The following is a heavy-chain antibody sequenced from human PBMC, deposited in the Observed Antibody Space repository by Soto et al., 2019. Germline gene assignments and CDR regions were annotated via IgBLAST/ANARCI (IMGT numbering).Heavy chain of an antibody. CDR1: GFTFSSYG. V-gene: IGHV3-33*01. D-gene: IGHD3-9*01. J-gene: IGHJ3*02. Sequence: GGSLRLSCAASGFTFSSYGMHWVRQAPGKGLEWVAVIWYDGSNKYYADSVKGRFTISRDNSKNTLYLQMTSLRAEDTAVYYCARARWFVYYDTWGAFDIWGQGTMVTVSS. CDR2: IWYDGSNK. CDR3: ARARWFVYYDTWGAFDI.